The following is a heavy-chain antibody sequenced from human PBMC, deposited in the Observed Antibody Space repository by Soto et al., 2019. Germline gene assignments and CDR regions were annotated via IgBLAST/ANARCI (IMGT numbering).Heavy chain of an antibody. CDR1: GYTFTSYG. Sequence: ASVKVSCKASGYTFTSYGISWVRQAPGQGLEWMGWISAYNGNTNYAQKLQGRVTMTTDTSTSTAYMELRSLRSDDTAVYYCARSYYYDSSGYYRYYYYGMDVWGQGTTVTVSS. CDR3: ARSYYYDSSGYYRYYYYGMDV. CDR2: ISAYNGNT. V-gene: IGHV1-18*04. D-gene: IGHD3-22*01. J-gene: IGHJ6*02.